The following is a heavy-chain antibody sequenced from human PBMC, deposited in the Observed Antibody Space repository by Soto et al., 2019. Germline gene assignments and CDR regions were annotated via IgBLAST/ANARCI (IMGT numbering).Heavy chain of an antibody. Sequence: SETLSLTCTVSGGSISSYYWSWIRQPPGKGLEWIGYIYYSGSTNYNPSLKSRDTISVDTSKNQFSLKQSSVTAADTAVYYCARVWGYAFDYWGQGTLVTVSS. CDR1: GGSISSYY. J-gene: IGHJ4*02. CDR2: IYYSGST. V-gene: IGHV4-59*01. CDR3: ARVWGYAFDY. D-gene: IGHD3-16*01.